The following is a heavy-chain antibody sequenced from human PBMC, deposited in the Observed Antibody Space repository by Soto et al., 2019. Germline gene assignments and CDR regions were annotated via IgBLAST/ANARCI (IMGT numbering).Heavy chain of an antibody. Sequence: GPSLKISCKGSGYSFAGYWITWVRQKPGKGLEWMGRIDPSDSRTYYSPSFRGHVTISVTKSITTVFLQWSSLRASDTSMYYCARQIYDSDTGPNFQYYFDSWCQGAPVTVSS. J-gene: IGHJ4*02. CDR2: IDPSDSRT. CDR1: GYSFAGYW. V-gene: IGHV5-10-1*01. CDR3: ARQIYDSDTGPNFQYYFDS. D-gene: IGHD3-22*01.